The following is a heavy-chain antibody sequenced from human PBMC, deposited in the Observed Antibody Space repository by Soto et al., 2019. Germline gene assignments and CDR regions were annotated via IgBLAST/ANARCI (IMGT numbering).Heavy chain of an antibody. CDR2: IVVGSGNT. CDR1: GFTFTSSA. CDR3: AAAPRKAVAAYYYYYGMDV. V-gene: IGHV1-58*01. J-gene: IGHJ6*02. D-gene: IGHD6-19*01. Sequence: SVKVSCKASGFTFTSSAVQWVRQARGQRVGWIGWIVVGSGNTNYAQKFQERVTITRDMSTSTAYMELSSLRSEDTAVYYCAAAPRKAVAAYYYYYGMDVWGQGTTVTVSS.